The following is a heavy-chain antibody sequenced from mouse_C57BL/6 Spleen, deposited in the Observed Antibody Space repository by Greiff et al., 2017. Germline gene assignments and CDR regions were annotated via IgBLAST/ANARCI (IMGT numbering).Heavy chain of an antibody. D-gene: IGHD2-3*01. V-gene: IGHV1-59*01. J-gene: IGHJ4*01. CDR2: IDPSDSYT. Sequence: QVQLQQPGAELVRPGTSVKLSCKASGYTFTSYWMHWVKQRPGQGLEWIGVIDPSDSYTNYNQKFKGKATLTVDTSSSTAYMQLSSLTSEDSAVDYCARGFDGYYDAMDYWGQGTSVTVSS. CDR3: ARGFDGYYDAMDY. CDR1: GYTFTSYW.